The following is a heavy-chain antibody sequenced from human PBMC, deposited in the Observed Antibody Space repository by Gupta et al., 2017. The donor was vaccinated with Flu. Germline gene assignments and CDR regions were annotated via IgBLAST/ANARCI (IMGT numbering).Heavy chain of an antibody. D-gene: IGHD3-22*01. V-gene: IGHV3-48*03. CDR2: ISGSGTTI. CDR3: ASYYYDSSGTHF. J-gene: IGHJ4*02. Sequence: VRQGPGKGLEWLSYISGSGTTIHYADSVKGRFTISRDNAKNSLYLQMNSLRAEDTAVYHCASYYYDSSGTHFWGQGTLVTVSS.